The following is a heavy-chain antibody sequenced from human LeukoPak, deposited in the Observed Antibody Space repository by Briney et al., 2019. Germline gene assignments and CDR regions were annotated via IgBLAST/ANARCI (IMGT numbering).Heavy chain of an antibody. CDR2: INPNSGGT. D-gene: IGHD5-12*01. Sequence: ASVKVSCKASGYTFTGYYMHWVRQAPGQGLEWMGWINPNSGGTNYAQKFQGRVIMTRDTSISTAYMELSRLRSDDTAVYYCARDRWGSGYDPSYFDYWGQGTLVTVSS. CDR1: GYTFTGYY. V-gene: IGHV1-2*02. J-gene: IGHJ4*02. CDR3: ARDRWGSGYDPSYFDY.